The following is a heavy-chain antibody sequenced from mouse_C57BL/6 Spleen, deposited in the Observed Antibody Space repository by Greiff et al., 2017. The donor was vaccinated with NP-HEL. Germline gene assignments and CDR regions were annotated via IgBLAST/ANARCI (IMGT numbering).Heavy chain of an antibody. CDR1: GYAFTNYL. CDR2: INPGSGGT. CDR3: ARLGLRHAMDY. Sequence: VQLQQSGAELVRPGTSVKVSCKASGYAFTNYLIEWVKQRPGQGLEWIGVINPGSGGTNYNEKFKGKATLTADKSSSTAYMQLSSLTSEDSAVYFCARLGLRHAMDYWGQGTSVTVSS. V-gene: IGHV1-54*01. J-gene: IGHJ4*01. D-gene: IGHD2-4*01.